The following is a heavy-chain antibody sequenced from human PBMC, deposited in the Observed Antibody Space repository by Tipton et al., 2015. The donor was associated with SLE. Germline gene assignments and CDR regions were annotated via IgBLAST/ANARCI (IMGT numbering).Heavy chain of an antibody. J-gene: IGHJ4*02. CDR1: GFTFSSYG. V-gene: IGHV3-33*06. CDR3: AKDVGSIAARPPDY. Sequence: SLRLSCAASGFTFSSYGMHWVRQAPGKGLEWVAVIWYDGSNKYYADSVKGRFTISRDNSKNTLYLQMNSLRAEDTAVYYCAKDVGSIAARPPDYWGQGTLVTVSS. CDR2: IWYDGSNK. D-gene: IGHD6-6*01.